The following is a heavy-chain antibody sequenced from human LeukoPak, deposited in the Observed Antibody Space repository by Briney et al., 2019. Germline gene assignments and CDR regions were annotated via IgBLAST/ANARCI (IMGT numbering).Heavy chain of an antibody. CDR1: GYTFTSYY. CDR2: INPSGGST. V-gene: IGHV1-46*01. J-gene: IGHJ4*02. CDR3: ARDIAAAVGIDY. D-gene: IGHD6-13*01. Sequence: ASVKVSCKASGYTFTSYYVHWVRQAPGQGLEWMGIINPSGGSTSYAQKFQGRVTMTRDMSTSTVYMELSSLRSEDTAVYYCARDIAAAVGIDYWAREPWSPSPQ.